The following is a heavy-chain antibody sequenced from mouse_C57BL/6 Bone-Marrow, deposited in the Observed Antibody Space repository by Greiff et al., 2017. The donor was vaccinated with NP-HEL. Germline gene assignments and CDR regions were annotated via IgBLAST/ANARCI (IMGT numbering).Heavy chain of an antibody. Sequence: VQLQQSGPELVKPGASVKISCKASGYTFTSYWMHWVKQRPGQGLEWIGEIDPSDSYTNYNQKFKGKSTLTVDKSSSTAYMQLSSLTSEDSAVYYCARHYGSSYWYFDVWGTGTTVTVSS. CDR1: GYTFTSYW. CDR3: ARHYGSSYWYFDV. V-gene: IGHV1-69*01. CDR2: IDPSDSYT. D-gene: IGHD1-1*01. J-gene: IGHJ1*03.